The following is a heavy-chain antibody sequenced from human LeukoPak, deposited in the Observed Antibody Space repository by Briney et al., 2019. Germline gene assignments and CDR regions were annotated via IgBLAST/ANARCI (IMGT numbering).Heavy chain of an antibody. CDR2: IYHSGST. CDR1: GGSISSGGYS. J-gene: IGHJ4*02. D-gene: IGHD3-22*01. V-gene: IGHV4-30-2*01. CDR3: ASSQTGITMIVVVPRYFDY. Sequence: PSQTLSLTCAVSGGSISSGGYSWSWIRQPPGKGLEWIGYIYHSGSTYYNPSLKSRVTISVDRSKNQFSLKLSSVTAADTAVYYCASSQTGITMIVVVPRYFDYWGQGTLVTVSS.